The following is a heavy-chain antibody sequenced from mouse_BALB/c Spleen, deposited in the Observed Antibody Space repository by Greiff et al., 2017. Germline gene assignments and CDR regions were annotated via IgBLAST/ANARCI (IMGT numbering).Heavy chain of an antibody. J-gene: IGHJ3*01. Sequence: EVMLVESGPGLVKPSQSLSLTCTVTGYSITSDYAWNWIRQFPGNTLEWMGYISYSGSTSYNPSLKSRISITRDTSKNQFFLQLNSVTTEDTATYYCARRDYDGFADWGQGTLVTVAA. CDR2: ISYSGST. V-gene: IGHV3-2*02. CDR1: GYSITSDYA. D-gene: IGHD2-4*01. CDR3: ARRDYDGFAD.